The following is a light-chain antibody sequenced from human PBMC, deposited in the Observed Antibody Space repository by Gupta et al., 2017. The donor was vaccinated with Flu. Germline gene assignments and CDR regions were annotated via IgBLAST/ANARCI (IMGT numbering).Light chain of an antibody. CDR3: QYYNNWPPMYT. J-gene: IGKJ2*01. CDR2: GAS. V-gene: IGKV3-15*01. CDR1: KSVINN. Sequence: RATPSCWASKSVINNLAWYQQQPGQAPRLLIYGASTRATGIPARFSGSGSGTEFTLSISSLQSEDVAVDFCQYYNNWPPMYTFGQGTNLEIK.